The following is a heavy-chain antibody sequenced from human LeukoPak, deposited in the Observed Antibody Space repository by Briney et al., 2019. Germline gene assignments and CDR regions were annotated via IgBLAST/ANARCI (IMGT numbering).Heavy chain of an antibody. CDR1: GGSISRGGYY. J-gene: IGHJ5*01. D-gene: IGHD6-6*01. CDR3: ARLVRFAGWFDS. CDR2: IYYSGST. Sequence: SQTLSLTCTVSGGSISRGGYYWSWIRQHPGRGLEWIGYIYYSGSTYYNPSLKSRVTISVVTSKNQFSLKLSFVTAADTAVYYCARLVRFAGWFDSWGQGTLVTVSS. V-gene: IGHV4-31*03.